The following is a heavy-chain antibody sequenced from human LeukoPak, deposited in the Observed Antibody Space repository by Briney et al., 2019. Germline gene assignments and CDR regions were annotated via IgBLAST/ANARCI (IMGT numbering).Heavy chain of an antibody. Sequence: SETLSLTCTVSGGSISSYYWSWIRQPPGKGLEWIGYIYYSGSTNYNPSLKSRVTISVDTSKNQFSLKLSSVTAADTAVYYCARDTRDYDSSGYYYVPFDYWGQGTLVTVSS. V-gene: IGHV4-59*01. D-gene: IGHD3-22*01. CDR1: GGSISSYY. J-gene: IGHJ4*02. CDR2: IYYSGST. CDR3: ARDTRDYDSSGYYYVPFDY.